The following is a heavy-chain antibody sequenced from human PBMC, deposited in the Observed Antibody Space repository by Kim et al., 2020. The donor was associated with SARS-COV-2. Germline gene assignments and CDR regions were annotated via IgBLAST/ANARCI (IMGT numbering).Heavy chain of an antibody. D-gene: IGHD4-17*01. V-gene: IGHV4-39*01. J-gene: IGHJ2*01. CDR3: ERTTVGTEGYWYFDL. Sequence: PALKSRVTISVDTSKNRFSLKLSSVTAADTAVYYCERTTVGTEGYWYFDLWGRGTLVTVSS.